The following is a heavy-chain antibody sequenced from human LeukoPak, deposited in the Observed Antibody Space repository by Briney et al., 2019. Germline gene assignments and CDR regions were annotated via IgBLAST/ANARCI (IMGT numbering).Heavy chain of an antibody. Sequence: SGTLSLTCAVYGGSFSGYYWSWIRQPPGKGLEWIGEINHSGSTNYNPSLKSRVTTSVDSSKNQFSLKLSSVTAADTAVYYCARPLAGAFDIWGQGTMVTVSS. CDR1: GGSFSGYY. J-gene: IGHJ3*02. V-gene: IGHV4-34*01. CDR3: ARPLAGAFDI. CDR2: INHSGST. D-gene: IGHD6-19*01.